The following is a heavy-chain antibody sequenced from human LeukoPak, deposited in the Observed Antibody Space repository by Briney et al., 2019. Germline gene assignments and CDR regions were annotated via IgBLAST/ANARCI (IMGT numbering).Heavy chain of an antibody. V-gene: IGHV3-53*01. CDR2: IYSDGKT. CDR3: ARGRPGLSMWDAFDI. CDR1: GFTVSRNY. J-gene: IGHJ3*02. Sequence: GGSLRLSCAASGFTVSRNYMSWVRQAPGKGLEWVSVIYSDGKTYYAGSVKGRFTISRADSTNTLYLQMNSLRAEDTAVYYCARGRPGLSMWDAFDIWGQGTMVTVSS. D-gene: IGHD4/OR15-4a*01.